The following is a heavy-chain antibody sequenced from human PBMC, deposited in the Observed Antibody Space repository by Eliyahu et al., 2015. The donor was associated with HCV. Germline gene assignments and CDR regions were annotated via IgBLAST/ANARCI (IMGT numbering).Heavy chain of an antibody. Sequence: QITLKESGPTLVKPTQTLTLTCTFSGFXLSTXGVGVXWIRQPPGKALEWLALIYWXXXKRYXPSLKSXLTITKDTAKNQVVLTMTNMDPVDTATYYCAHRLYGSGSYCFDYWGQGTLVTVSS. CDR2: IYWXXXK. J-gene: IGHJ4*02. CDR1: GFXLSTXGVG. D-gene: IGHD3-10*01. V-gene: IGHV2-5*02. CDR3: AHRLYGSGSYCFDY.